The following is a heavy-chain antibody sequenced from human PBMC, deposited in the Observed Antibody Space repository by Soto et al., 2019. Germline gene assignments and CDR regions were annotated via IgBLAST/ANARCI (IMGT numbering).Heavy chain of an antibody. CDR1: GGTFSSYA. CDR2: IIPIFGTA. D-gene: IGHD3-3*01. J-gene: IGHJ4*02. Sequence: QVQLVQSGAEVKKPGSSVKVSCKASGGTFSSYAISWVRQAPGQGLEWMGGIIPIFGTANYAQKFQGRVTITADESTSTAYMELSSLRSEDTAVYYCARVVGYDFWSGYYSCDYWGQGTLVTVSS. V-gene: IGHV1-69*12. CDR3: ARVVGYDFWSGYYSCDY.